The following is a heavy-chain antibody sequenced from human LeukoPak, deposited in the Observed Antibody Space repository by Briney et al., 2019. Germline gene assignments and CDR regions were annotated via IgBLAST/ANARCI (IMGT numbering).Heavy chain of an antibody. CDR3: AREARGGGAFDI. V-gene: IGHV3-21*01. J-gene: IGHJ3*02. D-gene: IGHD1-26*01. Sequence: SGGSLRLSCAGSALTFSSYSMNWVRQAPGKGLERVSSISGSSSDIYYADSVKGRFTISRDNAKNSLYLQMNSLRAEDTAVYYCAREARGGGAFDIWGQGTMVTVSS. CDR1: ALTFSSYS. CDR2: ISGSSSDI.